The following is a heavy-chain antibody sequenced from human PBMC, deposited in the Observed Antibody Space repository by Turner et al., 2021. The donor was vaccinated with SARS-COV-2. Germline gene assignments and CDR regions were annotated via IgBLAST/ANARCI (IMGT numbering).Heavy chain of an antibody. J-gene: IGHJ6*02. CDR2: ISSSSSYI. V-gene: IGHV3-21*01. Sequence: EVQLVESGGGLVKPGGSLRRSCAASGFTFRSYSMNWVRKAPGNGLEWVSSISSSSSYIDYADSVKGRFTISRDNAKNSLYLQMNSRRAEDTAVYYCARDHRPVVVPAAKRAGSYYYGMDVWGQGTTVTVSS. CDR1: GFTFRSYS. D-gene: IGHD2-2*01. CDR3: ARDHRPVVVPAAKRAGSYYYGMDV.